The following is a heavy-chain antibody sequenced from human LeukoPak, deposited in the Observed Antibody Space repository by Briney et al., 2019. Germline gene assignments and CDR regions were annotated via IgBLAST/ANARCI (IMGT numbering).Heavy chain of an antibody. CDR3: ARDYPAYYYDSSGYYYP. CDR1: GASISSGSYY. J-gene: IGHJ4*02. V-gene: IGHV4-61*02. CDR2: IYTSGST. Sequence: PSETLSLTCTVSGASISSGSYYWRWIRQPAGTGLEWIGRIYTSGSTSYNPSLKSRVTISVDTSKNQFSLKLSSVTAADTAVYYCARDYPAYYYDSSGYYYPWGQGTLVTVSS. D-gene: IGHD3-22*01.